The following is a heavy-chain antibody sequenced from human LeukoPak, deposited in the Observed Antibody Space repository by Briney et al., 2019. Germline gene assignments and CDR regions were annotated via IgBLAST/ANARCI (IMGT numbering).Heavy chain of an antibody. V-gene: IGHV1-2*02. CDR3: ARVESSGWYFDY. D-gene: IGHD6-19*01. Sequence: ASVKVSCKASGCTFTGYYMHWVRQAPGQGLEWMGWINPNSGGTNYAQKFQGRVTMTRDTSISTAYMELSRLRSDDTAVYYCARVESSGWYFDYWGQGTLVTVSS. J-gene: IGHJ4*02. CDR1: GCTFTGYY. CDR2: INPNSGGT.